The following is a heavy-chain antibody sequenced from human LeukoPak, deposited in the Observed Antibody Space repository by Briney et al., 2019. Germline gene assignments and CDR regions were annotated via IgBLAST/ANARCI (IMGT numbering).Heavy chain of an antibody. D-gene: IGHD6-19*01. CDR2: TYYRSKWYN. Sequence: SQTLSLTCAISGDSVSSNSAAWIWLRQSPSRGLEWLGSTYYRSKWYNDYAVSVESRITINPDTSKNQFSLQLNSVTPEDTAVYYCATEQWLTPNWFDPWGQGTLVTVSS. V-gene: IGHV6-1*01. CDR3: ATEQWLTPNWFDP. CDR1: GDSVSSNSAA. J-gene: IGHJ5*02.